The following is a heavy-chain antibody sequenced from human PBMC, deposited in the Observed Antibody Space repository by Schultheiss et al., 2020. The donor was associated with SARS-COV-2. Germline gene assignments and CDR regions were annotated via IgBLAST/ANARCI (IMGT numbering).Heavy chain of an antibody. Sequence: GGSLRLSCAASGFTFSDYYMSWIRQAPGKGLEWVSYISSSGSTIYYADSVKGRFTISRDNAKNTLYLQMNSLRAEDTAVYYCARDRSWAYYYGSGSYYNSDYYGMDVWGQGTTVTVSS. CDR1: GFTFSDYY. D-gene: IGHD3-10*01. CDR3: ARDRSWAYYYGSGSYYNSDYYGMDV. CDR2: ISSSGSTI. J-gene: IGHJ6*02. V-gene: IGHV3-11*04.